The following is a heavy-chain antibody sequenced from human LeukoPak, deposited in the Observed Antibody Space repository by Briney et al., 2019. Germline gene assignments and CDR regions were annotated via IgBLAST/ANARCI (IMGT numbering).Heavy chain of an antibody. V-gene: IGHV4-34*01. J-gene: IGHJ5*02. Sequence: SETLSLTCAVYGGSFSGYYWSWIRQPPGKGLGWIGEINHSGSTNYNPSLKSRVTMSVDASKNQFSLKLSSVTAADTAVYYCASLLNGGVSHWFDPWGQGTLVTVSS. CDR2: INHSGST. CDR1: GGSFSGYY. D-gene: IGHD7-27*01. CDR3: ASLLNGGVSHWFDP.